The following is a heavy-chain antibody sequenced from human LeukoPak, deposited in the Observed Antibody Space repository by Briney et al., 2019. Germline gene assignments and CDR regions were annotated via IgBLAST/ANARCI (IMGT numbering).Heavy chain of an antibody. D-gene: IGHD1-1*01. J-gene: IGHJ4*02. CDR3: AKCLTSTGTCYFDY. V-gene: IGHV3-23*01. CDR1: GFTFSNYA. Sequence: GGSLRLSCAASGFTFSNYAMSWVRQAPGEGLEWVSAISGSGGNTHYADSVNGRFTISRDNSQNTLFLQMNSLGADDTAIYYCAKCLTSTGTCYFDYWGQGTLVTVSS. CDR2: ISGSGGNT.